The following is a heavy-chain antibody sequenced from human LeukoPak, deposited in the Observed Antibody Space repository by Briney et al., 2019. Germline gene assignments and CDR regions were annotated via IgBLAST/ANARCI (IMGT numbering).Heavy chain of an antibody. J-gene: IGHJ4*02. CDR1: GYSLTRYG. Sequence: SVPVSRQASGYSLTRYGITWVRPAAGRGAAWMGWIYLYNGEQNLAQKLQGRVTLTTDTSTSTAYMALKSLRSDDADVYYCSRALSGNYGGVSVSEFDNWGQGTLVTVSS. D-gene: IGHD4-11*01. V-gene: IGHV1-18*01. CDR3: SRALSGNYGGVSVSEFDN. CDR2: IYLYNGEQ.